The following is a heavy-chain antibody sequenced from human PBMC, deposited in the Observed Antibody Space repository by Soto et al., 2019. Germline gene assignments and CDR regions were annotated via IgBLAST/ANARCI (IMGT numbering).Heavy chain of an antibody. V-gene: IGHV4-31*03. CDR2: IYYSGST. CDR3: ARAFSPRYSKDYYYGMDV. CDR1: GGSISSGGYY. J-gene: IGHJ6*02. D-gene: IGHD4-4*01. Sequence: SETLSLTCTVSGGSISSGGYYWSWIRQHPGKGLEWIGYIYYSGSTYYNPSLKSRVTISVDTSKNQFSLKLSSVTAADTAVYYCARAFSPRYSKDYYYGMDVWGQGTTVTVSS.